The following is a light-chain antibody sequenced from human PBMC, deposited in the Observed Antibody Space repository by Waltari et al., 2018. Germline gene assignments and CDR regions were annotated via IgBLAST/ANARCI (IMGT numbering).Light chain of an antibody. CDR3: QSYDSSLSSSV. Sequence: QSVLTQPPSVSGAPGQRVTISCTGSSSNIGAGYDVHWYQQLPGTAPKLLIYGNTNRPSGVPDRISASKTGTSASLAITGLQAEDEADYYCQSYDSSLSSSVFGPGTKVTVL. J-gene: IGLJ1*01. CDR1: SSNIGAGYD. CDR2: GNT. V-gene: IGLV1-40*01.